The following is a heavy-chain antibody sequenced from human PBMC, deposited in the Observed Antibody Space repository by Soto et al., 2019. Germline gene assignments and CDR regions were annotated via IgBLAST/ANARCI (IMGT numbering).Heavy chain of an antibody. Sequence: GSLRLSCAASGFRFRTRAMSWVRQAPGKGLEWVASIRPGGDSTYYADSVKGRFAVSRDNSNVTLYLQMDSLRVEDTAIYYCTTHEEGAPWAGGFDSWGQGTLVTV. CDR3: TTHEEGAPWAGGFDS. CDR1: GFRFRTRA. V-gene: IGHV3-23*01. CDR2: IRPGGDST. D-gene: IGHD1-26*01. J-gene: IGHJ5*01.